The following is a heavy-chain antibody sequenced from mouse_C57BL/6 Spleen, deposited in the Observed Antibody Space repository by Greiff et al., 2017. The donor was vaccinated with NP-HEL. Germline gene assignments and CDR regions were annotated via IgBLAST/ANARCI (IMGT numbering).Heavy chain of an antibody. V-gene: IGHV1-4*01. CDR2: INPSSGYT. Sequence: VQLQQSGAELARPGASVKMSCKASGYTFTSYTMHWVKQRPGQGLEWIGYINPSSGYTKYNQKFKEKATLTVDKSSSTAYMQLSSLTSEDSAVYYCARLGDYAYFDYWGQGTTLTVSS. CDR1: GYTFTSYT. CDR3: ARLGDYAYFDY. D-gene: IGHD2-4*01. J-gene: IGHJ2*01.